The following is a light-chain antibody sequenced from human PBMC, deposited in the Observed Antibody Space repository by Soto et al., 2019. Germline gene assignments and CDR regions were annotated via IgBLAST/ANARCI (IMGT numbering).Light chain of an antibody. CDR2: VNN. Sequence: QSVLTQPPSVSGAPGQRVTISCTGSSSNIGAAYDVHWYQQLPGTAPKFLISVNNDRSSGVPDRFSVSKSGSSASLAITGLQAEDEAYYYCQTYDSSLNTWVFGGGTKLTVL. CDR3: QTYDSSLNTWV. V-gene: IGLV1-40*01. CDR1: SSNIGAAYD. J-gene: IGLJ3*02.